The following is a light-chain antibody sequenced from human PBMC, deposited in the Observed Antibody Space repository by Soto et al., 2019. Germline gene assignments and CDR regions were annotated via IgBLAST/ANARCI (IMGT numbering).Light chain of an antibody. CDR1: QSVLYSSNNQNY. J-gene: IGKJ2*01. CDR2: WAS. Sequence: DNVMTQSADSLAVSLGERATINCKSSQSVLYSSNNQNYLAWYQQKPGQPPKLLIYWASTRESGVPDRFSGSGSGTDFTLTISSLQAEDVAVYYCQQYYSTPRTFGQGTKLEIK. CDR3: QQYYSTPRT. V-gene: IGKV4-1*01.